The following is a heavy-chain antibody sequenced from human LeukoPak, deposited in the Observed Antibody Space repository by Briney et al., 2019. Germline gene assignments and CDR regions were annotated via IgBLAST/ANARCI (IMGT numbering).Heavy chain of an antibody. CDR2: IGAGGDNT. CDR3: AKRLMGTVTTYFDY. Sequence: GGSLRLSCAASGFTFSRYAMSWVRQAPGKGLEWVSTIGAGGDNTYYADSVKGRFTISRDNSKNTLYLQMNALGAEDTAVYYCAKRLMGTVTTYFDYWGQGTLVTVSS. CDR1: GFTFSRYA. V-gene: IGHV3-23*01. D-gene: IGHD4-17*01. J-gene: IGHJ4*02.